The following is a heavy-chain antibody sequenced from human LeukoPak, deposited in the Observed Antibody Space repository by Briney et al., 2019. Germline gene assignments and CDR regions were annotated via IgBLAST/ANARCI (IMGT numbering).Heavy chain of an antibody. CDR2: ISWNSGSI. Sequence: PGGSLRLSCAASGFTFDDYAMHWVRQAPGKGLEWVSGISWNSGSIGYADSVKGRFTISRDNAKNSLYLQVNSLRAEDTALYYCAKDDFDYWGQATLVTVS. J-gene: IGHJ4*02. CDR3: AKDDFDY. CDR1: GFTFDDYA. V-gene: IGHV3-9*01.